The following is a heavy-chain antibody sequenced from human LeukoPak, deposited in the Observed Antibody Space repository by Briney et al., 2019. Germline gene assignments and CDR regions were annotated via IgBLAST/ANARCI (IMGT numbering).Heavy chain of an antibody. D-gene: IGHD6-13*01. CDR1: GLTFSSYA. CDR3: AKPSSSWRPPDY. V-gene: IGHV3-23*01. Sequence: GGPLRLSCGASGLTFSSYAMSWVRQVPGKGLDGVSTISSSGCSTYYADSVKDRFTIARDNSKNTRYLQMNSLRAEDTAVYYCAKPSSSWRPPDYWGQGTLVTVSS. CDR2: ISSSGCST. J-gene: IGHJ4*02.